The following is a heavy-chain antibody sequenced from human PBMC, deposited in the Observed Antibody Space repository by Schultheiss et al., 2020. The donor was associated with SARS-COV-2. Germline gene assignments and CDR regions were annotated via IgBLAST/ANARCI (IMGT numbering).Heavy chain of an antibody. J-gene: IGHJ6*02. CDR1: GFTFSSYG. CDR2: IWYDGSNK. V-gene: IGHV3-33*01. Sequence: GGSLRLSCAASGFTFSSYGMHWVRQAPGKGLEWVAVIWYDGSNKYYADSVKGRFTISRDNSKNTLYLQMNSLRAEDTAVYYCASPIAVAGGFYYYGMDVWGQGTTVTVSS. CDR3: ASPIAVAGGFYYYGMDV. D-gene: IGHD6-19*01.